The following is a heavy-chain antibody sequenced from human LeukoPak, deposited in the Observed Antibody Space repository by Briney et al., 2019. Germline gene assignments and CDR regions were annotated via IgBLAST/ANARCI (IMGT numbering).Heavy chain of an antibody. CDR1: GFTFSSYA. CDR2: ISGSGGST. J-gene: IGHJ4*02. D-gene: IGHD3-10*01. V-gene: IGHV3-23*01. CDR3: AKDYGSGSYGY. Sequence: QSGGSLRLSCAASGFTFSSYAMSWVRQAPGKGLEWVSLISGSGGSTYYADSVKGRFTISRDNSKNTLYLQMNSLRAEDTAVYYCAKDYGSGSYGYWGQGTLVTVSS.